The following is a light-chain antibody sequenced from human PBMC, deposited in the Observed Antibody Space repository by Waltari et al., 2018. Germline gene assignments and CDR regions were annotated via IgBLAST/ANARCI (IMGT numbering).Light chain of an antibody. CDR2: KAS. CDR1: QSISSW. CDR3: QQYNGYSGT. Sequence: DIQMTQSPSALSASVGDRVIITCRASQSISSWLAWYQHKAGKAPKLLIYKASTLQSGVPSRFSGSGSGTEFTLTISSLQPDDSATYYCQQYNGYSGTFGGGTKVEI. V-gene: IGKV1-5*03. J-gene: IGKJ4*01.